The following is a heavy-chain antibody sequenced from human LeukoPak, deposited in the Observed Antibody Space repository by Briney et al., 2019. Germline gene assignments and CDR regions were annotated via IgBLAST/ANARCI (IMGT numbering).Heavy chain of an antibody. D-gene: IGHD3-9*01. J-gene: IGHJ4*02. Sequence: GGSLRLSCAASGFTFSNYWMSWVRQTPGKGLEWVANIKQDGSEQYYVDTVKGRFTISRDNAKNSLYLQMNSLRAEDTAVYYCARRDLLTGYYQPYYFDYWGQGTLVTISA. V-gene: IGHV3-7*01. CDR3: ARRDLLTGYYQPYYFDY. CDR1: GFTFSNYW. CDR2: IKQDGSEQ.